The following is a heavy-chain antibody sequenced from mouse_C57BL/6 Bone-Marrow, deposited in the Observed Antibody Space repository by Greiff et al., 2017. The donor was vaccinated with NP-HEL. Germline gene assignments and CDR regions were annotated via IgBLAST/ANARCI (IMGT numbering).Heavy chain of an antibody. CDR3: AREDLLLRGNYFDY. D-gene: IGHD1-1*01. Sequence: EVQLQESGPVLVKPGASVKMSCKASGYTFTDYYMNWVKQSHGKSLEWIGVINPYNGGTSYNQKFKGKATLTVDKSSSTAYMELNSLTSEDSAVYYCAREDLLLRGNYFDYWGQGTTLTVSS. CDR2: INPYNGGT. CDR1: GYTFTDYY. J-gene: IGHJ2*01. V-gene: IGHV1-19*01.